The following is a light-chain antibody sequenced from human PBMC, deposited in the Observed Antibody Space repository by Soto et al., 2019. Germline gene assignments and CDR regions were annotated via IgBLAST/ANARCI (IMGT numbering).Light chain of an antibody. V-gene: IGLV2-23*02. CDR3: CSYAGSSIPLI. Sequence: QSALTQPASVSGSPGQSITISCTGTSSDVGNYNLVSWYQQHPGKAPKLMIYEVSKWPSGVSNRFSGSKSGNTASLTISGLQAEDEADYYSCSYAGSSIPLIFATGTKLTVL. CDR1: SSDVGNYNL. CDR2: EVS. J-gene: IGLJ1*01.